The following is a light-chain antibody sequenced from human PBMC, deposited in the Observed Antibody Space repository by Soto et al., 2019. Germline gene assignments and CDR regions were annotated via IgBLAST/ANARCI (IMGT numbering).Light chain of an antibody. CDR2: WAS. CDR3: QQYYSTPLT. V-gene: IGKV4-1*01. Sequence: DIVMTQSPDSLSVSLGERATINCKSSQSVLYSSNNKNYLVWYQQKPGQPPKLLIYWASTRESGVPDRFSGSRSGTDFTLPISSLQAEDVAVYYCQQYYSTPLTFGGGTKVEIK. J-gene: IGKJ4*01. CDR1: QSVLYSSNNKNY.